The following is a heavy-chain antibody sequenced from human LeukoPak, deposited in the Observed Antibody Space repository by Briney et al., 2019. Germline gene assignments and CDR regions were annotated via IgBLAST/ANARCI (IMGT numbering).Heavy chain of an antibody. CDR3: AKDAWHRGTMVRGPIGTDMDV. CDR2: ISWNSGSI. V-gene: IGHV3-9*01. J-gene: IGHJ6*02. D-gene: IGHD3-10*01. CDR1: GFTFDDYA. Sequence: PGGSLRLSCAASGFTFDDYAMHWVRQAPGKGLEWVSGISWNSGSIGYADSVKGRFTISRDNAKNSLYLQMNSLRAEDTALYYCAKDAWHRGTMVRGPIGTDMDVWGQGTTVSVS.